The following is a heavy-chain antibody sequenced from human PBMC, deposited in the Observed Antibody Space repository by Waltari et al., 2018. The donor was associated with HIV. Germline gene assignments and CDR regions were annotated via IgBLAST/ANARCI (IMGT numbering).Heavy chain of an antibody. D-gene: IGHD6-19*01. Sequence: EVQLLESGGGLVQPGGSLRLSCAASGFTFSSHAMNWVRQPPGKGLEWVSTISGSGTNTYSADSVKGRFSISRDNSKNILYLQMNSLRAEDTAVYYCAKAYSRAVAGDYYGMDVWGQGTTVTVSS. J-gene: IGHJ6*02. CDR3: AKAYSRAVAGDYYGMDV. V-gene: IGHV3-23*01. CDR2: ISGSGTNT. CDR1: GFTFSSHA.